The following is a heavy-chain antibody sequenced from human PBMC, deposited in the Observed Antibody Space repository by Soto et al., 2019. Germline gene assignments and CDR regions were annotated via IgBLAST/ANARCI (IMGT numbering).Heavy chain of an antibody. CDR3: TRDGRRGYDMDV. V-gene: IGHV3-48*02. CDR2: ISTDLRAL. CDR1: GFTISTYH. J-gene: IGHJ6*02. D-gene: IGHD1-26*01. Sequence: GGSLRLSCAAPGFTISTYHLNWVRQAPGKGLEWVSYISTDLRALYYADSVRGRFTISRDNAKNSLYLQMTSLRDEDTGVYYCTRDGRRGYDMDVWGQGTTVT.